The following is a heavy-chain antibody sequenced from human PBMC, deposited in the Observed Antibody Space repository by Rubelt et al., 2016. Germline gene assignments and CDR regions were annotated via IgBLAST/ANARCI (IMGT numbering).Heavy chain of an antibody. D-gene: IGHD1-14*01. CDR1: GFTFSSYA. J-gene: IGHJ4*02. CDR3: AKGSRGAATGANFDY. Sequence: ESGGGVVQPGRSLRLSCAASGFTFSSYAMHWVRQAPGKGLEWVAVISYDGSNKYYADSVKGRFTISRDNSKNTLYLQMNSLRAEDTAVYYCAKGSRGAATGANFDYWGQGTLVTVSS. V-gene: IGHV3-30*04. CDR2: ISYDGSNK.